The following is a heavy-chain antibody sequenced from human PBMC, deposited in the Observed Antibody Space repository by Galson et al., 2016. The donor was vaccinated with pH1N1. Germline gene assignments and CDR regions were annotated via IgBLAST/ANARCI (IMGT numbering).Heavy chain of an antibody. CDR3: ARERGPGYHYYMDV. Sequence: SLRLSCAASGFTFDDYGMSWVRQAPGKGLEWVSGINWNGGSTGYADSVKGRFTISRDNAKNSLYLQMNNLRAEDTALYYCARERGPGYHYYMDVWGKGTTVTVSS. V-gene: IGHV3-20*04. J-gene: IGHJ6*03. CDR2: INWNGGST. CDR1: GFTFDDYG.